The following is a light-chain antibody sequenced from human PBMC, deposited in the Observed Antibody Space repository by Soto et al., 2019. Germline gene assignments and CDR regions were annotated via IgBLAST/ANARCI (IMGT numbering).Light chain of an antibody. Sequence: ETVMTQSPATLSVSPGERATLSCWASQSVSSKLAWYQQKPGQAPRLLIYGASTRATGIPARFSGSGSGTEFTLSISILQSEDSAVYYCQQYNNWPPITFGQGTRLEIK. CDR2: GAS. V-gene: IGKV3D-15*01. J-gene: IGKJ5*01. CDR1: QSVSSK. CDR3: QQYNNWPPIT.